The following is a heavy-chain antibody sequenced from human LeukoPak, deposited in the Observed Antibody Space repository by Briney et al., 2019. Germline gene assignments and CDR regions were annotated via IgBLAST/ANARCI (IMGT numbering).Heavy chain of an antibody. J-gene: IGHJ4*02. V-gene: IGHV3-30-3*01. CDR2: ISYDGNNK. CDR3: ARDGSIAAADYYFDY. D-gene: IGHD6-13*01. CDR1: GFTFRSYA. Sequence: PGGSLRLSCAASGFTFRSYAMHWVRQAPGKGLEWVAVISYDGNNKYQADSVKGRFTISRDNSKNTLYLQMNGLRVEDTAVYYCARDGSIAAADYYFDYWGQGTLVTVSS.